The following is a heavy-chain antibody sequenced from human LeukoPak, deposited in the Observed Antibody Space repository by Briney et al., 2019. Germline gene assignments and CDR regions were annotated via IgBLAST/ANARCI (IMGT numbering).Heavy chain of an antibody. D-gene: IGHD3-16*02. V-gene: IGHV4-34*01. J-gene: IGHJ4*02. CDR2: INHSGST. CDR3: ARMNRYDYVWGSYRYGFDY. CDR1: GGSFSGYY. Sequence: SETLSLTCAVYGGSFSGYYWSWIRQPPGKGLEWIGEINHSGSTNYNPSLKSRVTISVDTSKNQFSLKLSSVTAADTAVYYCARMNRYDYVWGSYRYGFDYWGQGTLVTVSS.